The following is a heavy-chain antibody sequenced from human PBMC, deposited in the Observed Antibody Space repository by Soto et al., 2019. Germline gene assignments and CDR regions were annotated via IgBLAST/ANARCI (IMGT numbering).Heavy chain of an antibody. D-gene: IGHD3-9*01. J-gene: IGHJ3*01. CDR3: ARGEYYNILTGYYRGAFDV. CDR2: TTSTSNTI. Sequence: LRVSCAASGFTFSSYTMNWVRQAPGKGLEWISYTTSTSNTIYYAASVKGRFTISRDDAQNSLSLQMNSLRDDDTAVYYCARGEYYNILTGYYRGAFDVWGRGTMVTVSS. V-gene: IGHV3-48*02. CDR1: GFTFSSYT.